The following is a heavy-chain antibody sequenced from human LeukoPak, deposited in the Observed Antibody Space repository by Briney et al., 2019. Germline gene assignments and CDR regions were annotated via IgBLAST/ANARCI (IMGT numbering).Heavy chain of an antibody. CDR3: ARVSSSSGRGYYYYYMDV. V-gene: IGHV4-4*07. Sequence: RSSETLSLTCTVSGGSISSYYWSWIRQPAGKGLEWIGRIYTSGSANYNPSLKSRVTMSVDTSKNQFSLKLSSVTAADTAVYYCARVSSSSGRGYYYYYMDVWGKGTTVTVSS. CDR1: GGSISSYY. D-gene: IGHD6-6*01. CDR2: IYTSGSA. J-gene: IGHJ6*03.